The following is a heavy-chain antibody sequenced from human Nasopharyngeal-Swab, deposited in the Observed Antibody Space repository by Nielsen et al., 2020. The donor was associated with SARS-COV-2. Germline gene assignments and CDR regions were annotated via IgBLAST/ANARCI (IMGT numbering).Heavy chain of an antibody. Sequence: ASVKVSCKASGYTFTTYAMHWVRQAPGQRLEWMGWINAGNSNTKYSQKFQGRVTISRDTSASTAYMELSSLRSEDTDGEDWEREEGPYLLCGRDCYSDYWGQGTLVTVSS. CDR1: GYTFTTYA. V-gene: IGHV1-3*01. J-gene: IGHJ4*02. D-gene: IGHD2-21*02. CDR3: EREEGPYLLCGRDCYSDY. CDR2: INAGNSNT.